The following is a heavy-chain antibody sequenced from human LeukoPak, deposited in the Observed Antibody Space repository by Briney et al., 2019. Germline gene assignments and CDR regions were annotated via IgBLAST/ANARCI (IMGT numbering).Heavy chain of an antibody. CDR2: IYSGGST. J-gene: IGHJ6*02. V-gene: IGHV3-53*01. CDR3: ARDRFPYCSSTSCYIYYGMDV. Sequence: PGGSLRLSCAASGFTVSSNYTSWVRQAPGKGLEWVSVIYSGGSTYYADSVKGRFTISRDNSKNTLYLQMNSLRAEDTAVYYCARDRFPYCSSTSCYIYYGMDVWGQGTTVTVSS. CDR1: GFTVSSNY. D-gene: IGHD2-2*02.